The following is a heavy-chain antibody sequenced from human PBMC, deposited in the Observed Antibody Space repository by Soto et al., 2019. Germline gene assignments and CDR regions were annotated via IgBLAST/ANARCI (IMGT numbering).Heavy chain of an antibody. CDR1: GFTFSSYA. J-gene: IGHJ4*02. CDR3: AKDAGSEHDYGGRLFDY. D-gene: IGHD4-17*01. V-gene: IGHV3-23*01. CDR2: ISGSGGST. Sequence: PGGSLRLSCAASGFTFSSYAMSWVRQAPGKGLEWVSAISGSGGSTYYADSVKGRFTISRDNSKNTLYLQMNSLRAEDTAVYYCAKDAGSEHDYGGRLFDYWGQGTLVTVSS.